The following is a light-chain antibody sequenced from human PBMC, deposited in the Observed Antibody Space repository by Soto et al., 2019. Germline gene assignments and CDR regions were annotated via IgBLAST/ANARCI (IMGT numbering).Light chain of an antibody. J-gene: IGKJ4*01. CDR1: QSVGSW. CDR3: QQRVNWLT. V-gene: IGKV3-11*01. CDR2: DAS. Sequence: EIVLTQSPATLSLSPGERATLSCRASQSVGSWLAWYQHKPGQAPRLLIYDASNRAAGIPARFSGSGSGTDFTLTSSSLEPEDFAVYYCQQRVNWLTFGGGTKVEIK.